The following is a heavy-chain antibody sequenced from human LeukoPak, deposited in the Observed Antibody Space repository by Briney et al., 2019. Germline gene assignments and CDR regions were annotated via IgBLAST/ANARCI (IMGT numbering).Heavy chain of an antibody. CDR2: IYPGDSDT. J-gene: IGHJ3*02. D-gene: IGHD2-15*01. CDR1: GYSFTSYW. V-gene: IGHV5-51*01. CDR3: ARSIVVVVAASQDYGLDAFDI. Sequence: GESLKISCKGSGYSFTSYWIGWVRQMPGKGLEWMGIIYPGDSDTRYSPSFQGQVTISADKSISTAYLQWSSLKASDTAMYYCARSIVVVVAASQDYGLDAFDIWGQGTMVTVSS.